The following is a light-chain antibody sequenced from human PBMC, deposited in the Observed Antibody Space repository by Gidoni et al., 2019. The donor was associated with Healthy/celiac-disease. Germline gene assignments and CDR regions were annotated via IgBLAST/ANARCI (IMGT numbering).Light chain of an antibody. CDR2: DVS. Sequence: QSALTQPRSVSGSPGQSVTISCTGTSSDVGGYHDVSWYQQHPGKAPRLMIYDVSKRPSGVPDRFSGSKSANTASLTISGLQAEDEADYYCCSYAGSFHVVFGGGTKLTVL. J-gene: IGLJ2*01. CDR3: CSYAGSFHVV. CDR1: SSDVGGYHD. V-gene: IGLV2-11*01.